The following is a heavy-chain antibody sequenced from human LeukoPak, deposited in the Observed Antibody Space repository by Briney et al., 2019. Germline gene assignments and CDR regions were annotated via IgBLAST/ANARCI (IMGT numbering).Heavy chain of an antibody. CDR1: GYTLTELS. J-gene: IGHJ5*02. Sequence: ASVKVSCKVSGYTLTELSTHWVRQAPGKGREWMGGFEPEDGETIYAQKFQGRVTMTEDTSTDTAYMELSSLRSEDTAVYYCATFRYCSGGSCYSGAPSWFDPWGQGTLVTVSS. V-gene: IGHV1-24*01. CDR2: FEPEDGET. CDR3: ATFRYCSGGSCYSGAPSWFDP. D-gene: IGHD2-15*01.